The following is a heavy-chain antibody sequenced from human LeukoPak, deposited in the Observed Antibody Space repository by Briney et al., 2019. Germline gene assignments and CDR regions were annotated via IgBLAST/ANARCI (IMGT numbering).Heavy chain of an antibody. J-gene: IGHJ3*02. CDR2: INHSGST. D-gene: IGHD4-17*01. CDR1: GGSFSVYY. Sequence: PSETLSLTCAVYGGSFSVYYWSWIRQPPGKGLEWIGEINHSGSTNYNPSLKSRVTISVDTSKNQFSLKLSSVTAADTAVYYCARGGIVDYGDYDGRAFDIWGQGTMVTVSS. V-gene: IGHV4-34*01. CDR3: ARGGIVDYGDYDGRAFDI.